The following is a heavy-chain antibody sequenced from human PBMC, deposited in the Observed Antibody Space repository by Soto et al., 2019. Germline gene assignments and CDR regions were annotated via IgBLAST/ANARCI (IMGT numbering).Heavy chain of an antibody. J-gene: IGHJ5*02. CDR1: GFTFSSYS. V-gene: IGHV3-21*01. Sequence: PGGSLRLSCAASGFTFSSYSMNWVRQAPGKGLEWVPSISSSSSYIYYADSVKGRFTISRDNAKNSLYLQMNSLRAEDTAVYYCARGPAITMIVVVIEWFDPWGQRTLVTVSS. CDR3: ARGPAITMIVVVIEWFDP. D-gene: IGHD3-22*01. CDR2: ISSSSSYI.